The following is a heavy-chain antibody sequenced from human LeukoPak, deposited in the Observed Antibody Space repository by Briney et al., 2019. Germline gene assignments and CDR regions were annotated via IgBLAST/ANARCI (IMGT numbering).Heavy chain of an antibody. CDR1: GFIFSSYA. CDR2: ISSSSDRT. D-gene: IGHD1-14*01. J-gene: IGHJ4*02. CDR3: AKDMGSGTPTYFDY. V-gene: IGHV3-23*01. Sequence: GGFLRLSCAASGFIFSSYAMSWVRQAPGKGLEWVSGISSSSDRTYYADSVKGRFTISRDNSKNTLSLQMNSLRAEDTAVYYCAKDMGSGTPTYFDYWGQGNLVTVSS.